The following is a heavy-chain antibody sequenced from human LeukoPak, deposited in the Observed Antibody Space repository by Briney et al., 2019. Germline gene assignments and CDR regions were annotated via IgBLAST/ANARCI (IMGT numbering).Heavy chain of an antibody. CDR3: AKDRSIGTYYTFDH. Sequence: GGSLRLSCTASGFTFGDYAMSWFRQAPGKGLEWVSSISASGVMTYYADSVKGRFTVSRDNSKNSLYLQMSSLTAADTAVYYCAKDRSIGTYYTFDHWGQGTLATVSS. V-gene: IGHV3-23*01. J-gene: IGHJ4*02. CDR2: ISASGVMT. D-gene: IGHD1-26*01. CDR1: GFTFGDYA.